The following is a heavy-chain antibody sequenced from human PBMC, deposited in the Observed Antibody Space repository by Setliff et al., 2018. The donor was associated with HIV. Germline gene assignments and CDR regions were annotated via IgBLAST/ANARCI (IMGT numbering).Heavy chain of an antibody. CDR1: DGSISSTNHY. V-gene: IGHV4-61*01. CDR3: ARRHEPYWYFDL. Sequence: SETLSLTCTVSDGSISSTNHYWSWIRQSPGEGLEWIGYIYYRGNSNYNPSLKSRVTMSIDTSKNQFSLNLNSVTAADTAVYYCARRHEPYWYFDLWGRGTLVTVSS. CDR2: IYYRGNS. J-gene: IGHJ2*01.